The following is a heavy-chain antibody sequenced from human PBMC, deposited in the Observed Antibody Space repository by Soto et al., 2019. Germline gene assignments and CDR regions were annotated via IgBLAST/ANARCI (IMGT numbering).Heavy chain of an antibody. CDR1: RDSVSSGGYY. V-gene: IGHV4-31*03. J-gene: IGHJ4*02. CDR3: ARRALPQCINGVCYKDGFWDY. D-gene: IGHD2-8*01. Sequence: PSETPSITCTVSRDSVSSGGYYCSWIRQHPGTGLVWIGYIYYSGTTYFNPSLKSRASISLDTSKNEFSLKLTSVTAADTAVYYCARRALPQCINGVCYKDGFWDYWGQGALVTVS. CDR2: IYYSGTT.